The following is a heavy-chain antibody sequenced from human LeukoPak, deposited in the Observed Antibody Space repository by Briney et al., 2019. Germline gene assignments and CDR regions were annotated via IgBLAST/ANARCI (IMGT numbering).Heavy chain of an antibody. V-gene: IGHV1-18*01. CDR2: ISTYNGNT. CDR1: GYTFSNYA. D-gene: IGHD3-10*01. Sequence: ASVKVSCKASGYTFSNYAINWVRQAPGQGLEWMGWISTYNGNTNYAQKLQDRVTMTTDTSTSTAYMELRSLRSDDTAMYYCAREGGLWFGEPPRLDYWGQGTLVTVSS. CDR3: AREGGLWFGEPPRLDY. J-gene: IGHJ4*02.